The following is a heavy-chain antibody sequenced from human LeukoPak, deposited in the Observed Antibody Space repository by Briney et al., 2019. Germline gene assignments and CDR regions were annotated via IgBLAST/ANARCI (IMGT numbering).Heavy chain of an antibody. Sequence: GGSLRLSLAGSGFNFSSYAMGLGRQAPGEGLGLVSAISGSGGSTYYADSVKGRFTISRDNSKNTLYLQMNSLRAEDTAVYYCAKDRPPIAVAGWFDYWGQGTLVTVSS. D-gene: IGHD6-19*01. V-gene: IGHV3-23*01. J-gene: IGHJ4*02. CDR3: AKDRPPIAVAGWFDY. CDR2: ISGSGGST. CDR1: GFNFSSYA.